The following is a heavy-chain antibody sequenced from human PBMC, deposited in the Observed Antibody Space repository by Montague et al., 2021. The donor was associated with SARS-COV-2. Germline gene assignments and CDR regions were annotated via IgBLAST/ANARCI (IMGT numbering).Heavy chain of an antibody. CDR3: ARVSEGESNNSQYRAFDI. J-gene: IGHJ3*02. CDR1: GFTFSNYW. Sequence: SLRLSCPASGFTFSNYWLSWVRQAPGMGLEWVANIKQDGSEICYXDSXKGRFTISRDNSKNSLSLQMNSLRAEDTALYFCARVSEGESNNSQYRAFDIWGQGTMVTVSS. D-gene: IGHD1-1*01. V-gene: IGHV3-7*01. CDR2: IKQDGSEI.